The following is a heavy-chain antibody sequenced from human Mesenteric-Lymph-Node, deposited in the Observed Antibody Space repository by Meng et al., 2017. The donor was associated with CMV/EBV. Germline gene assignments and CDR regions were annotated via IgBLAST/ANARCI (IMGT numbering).Heavy chain of an antibody. Sequence: SETLSLTCTVSGGSISSSSYYWGWIRQPPGKGLEWIGSIYYSGSTYYNPSLKSRVTISVDTSKNQFSLKLSSVTAADTAVYYCARDIRNYYDSSGYPAYYFDYWGQGTPVTVSS. J-gene: IGHJ4*02. CDR2: IYYSGST. CDR1: GGSISSSSYY. V-gene: IGHV4-39*07. CDR3: ARDIRNYYDSSGYPAYYFDY. D-gene: IGHD3-22*01.